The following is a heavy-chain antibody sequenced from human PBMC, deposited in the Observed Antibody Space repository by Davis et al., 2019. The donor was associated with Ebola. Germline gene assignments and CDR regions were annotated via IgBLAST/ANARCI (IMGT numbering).Heavy chain of an antibody. V-gene: IGHV3-48*02. CDR1: GFTLSGYS. CDR2: ISSNSRTT. J-gene: IGHJ4*02. Sequence: GESLKISCAASGFTLSGYSMNWVRQAPGKGLEWVSYISSNSRTTYHADSVKGRFTISRDNAKNSLYLQMSSLKDEDTAVYYCARAGVGGYDKYYFDHWGQGSLVTDSS. CDR3: ARAGVGGYDKYYFDH. D-gene: IGHD5-12*01.